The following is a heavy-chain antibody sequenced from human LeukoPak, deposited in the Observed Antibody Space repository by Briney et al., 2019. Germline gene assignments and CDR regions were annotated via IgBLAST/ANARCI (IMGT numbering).Heavy chain of an antibody. Sequence: PGGSLRLCCAASGFTFGSYAMSWVRQAPGKGLEWVSFISPNADRTSKADSVEGRFTISRDNPRNTLYLQMNSLRDDDTAVYYCAIMHGYYDGSGYWVQWGQGTLVTVSS. D-gene: IGHD3-22*01. CDR3: AIMHGYYDGSGYWVQ. V-gene: IGHV3-23*01. CDR1: GFTFGSYA. J-gene: IGHJ4*02. CDR2: ISPNADRT.